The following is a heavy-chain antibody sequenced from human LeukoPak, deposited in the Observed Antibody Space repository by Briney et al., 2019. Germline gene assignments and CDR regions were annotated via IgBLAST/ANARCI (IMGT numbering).Heavy chain of an antibody. D-gene: IGHD3-22*01. CDR3: ARGHRTSYYYDSSGYYGY. V-gene: IGHV4-34*01. CDR2: INHSGST. CDR1: GGSFSGYY. J-gene: IGHJ4*02. Sequence: PSETLSLTCAVYGGSFSGYYWSWIRQPPGKGLEWIGEINHSGSTNYNPSLKSRVTISVDTSKNQFSLKLSSVTAADTAVDYCARGHRTSYYYDSSGYYGYWGQGTLVTVSS.